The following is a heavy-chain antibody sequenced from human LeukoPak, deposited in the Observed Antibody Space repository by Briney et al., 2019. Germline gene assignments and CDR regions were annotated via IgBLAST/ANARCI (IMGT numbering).Heavy chain of an antibody. CDR2: ISGYGDRT. V-gene: IGHV3-23*01. Sequence: GGSLRLSCAASGFTFRDYAMTWVRQAPGKGLEWVSSISGYGDRTYYADSVEGRFTISRDNSKNMLFLQMNSLRAEDTAVYYCARGFNDYPFDYWGQGTLVTVSS. J-gene: IGHJ4*02. CDR1: GFTFRDYA. CDR3: ARGFNDYPFDY. D-gene: IGHD4-11*01.